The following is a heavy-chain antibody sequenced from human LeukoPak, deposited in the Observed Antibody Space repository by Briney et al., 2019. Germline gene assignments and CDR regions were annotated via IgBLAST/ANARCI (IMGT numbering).Heavy chain of an antibody. J-gene: IGHJ6*03. CDR2: IYASGST. CDR1: GASISSGGYY. V-gene: IGHV4-61*02. Sequence: SETLSLTCTVSGASISSGGYYWSWIRQPAGKGLEWIGRIYASGSTNYNPSLKSRVTISIDTSKNQFSLKLSSVTAADTAVYYCARDGGGEGYNSYYYWYMDVWGKGTTVTISS. D-gene: IGHD5-24*01. CDR3: ARDGGGEGYNSYYYWYMDV.